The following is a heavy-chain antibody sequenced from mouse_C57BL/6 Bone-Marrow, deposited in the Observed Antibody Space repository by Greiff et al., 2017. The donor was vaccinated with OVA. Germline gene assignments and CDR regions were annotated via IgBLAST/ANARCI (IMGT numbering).Heavy chain of an antibody. CDR1: GFTFTDYY. CDR3: ARSPLITTVVATDY. D-gene: IGHD1-1*01. J-gene: IGHJ2*01. Sequence: EVKVVESGGGLVQPGGSLSLSCAASGFTFTDYYMSWVRQPPGKALEWLGFIRNKANGYTTEYSASVKGRFTISRDNSQSILYLQMNALRAEDSATYYCARSPLITTVVATDYWGQGTTLTVSS. V-gene: IGHV7-3*01. CDR2: IRNKANGYTT.